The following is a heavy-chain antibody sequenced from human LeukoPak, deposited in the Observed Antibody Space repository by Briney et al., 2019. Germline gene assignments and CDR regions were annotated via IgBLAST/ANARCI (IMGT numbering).Heavy chain of an antibody. CDR1: GFTFSSYS. D-gene: IGHD1-26*01. CDR3: ARVGWELAYFDY. V-gene: IGHV3-21*01. Sequence: GGSLRLSCAASGFTFSSYSMNWVRQAPGKGLEWASSISSSSSYIYYADSVKGRFTISRDNAKNSLYLQMNSLRAEDTAVYYCARVGWELAYFDYWGQGTLVTVSS. J-gene: IGHJ4*02. CDR2: ISSSSSYI.